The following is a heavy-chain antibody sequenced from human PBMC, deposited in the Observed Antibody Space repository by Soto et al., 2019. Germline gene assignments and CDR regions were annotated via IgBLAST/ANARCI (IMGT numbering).Heavy chain of an antibody. D-gene: IGHD3-10*01. CDR3: ARGLILWFGELSRRGGYYYYMAV. V-gene: IGHV4-34*02. Sequence: QVQLQQWGAGLLKPSETLSLTCAVYGGSFSGYQWSWIRQTPGKGLEWIGGINDSGDINYNPSLKSRVSILVDAAKKQIALKLRSVSAADTAVYYCARGLILWFGELSRRGGYYYYMAVWGKGSTVTVSS. J-gene: IGHJ6*03. CDR1: GGSFSGYQ. CDR2: INDSGDI.